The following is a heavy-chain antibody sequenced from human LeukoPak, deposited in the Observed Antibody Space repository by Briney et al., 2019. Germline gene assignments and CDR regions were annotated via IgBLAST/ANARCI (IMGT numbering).Heavy chain of an antibody. V-gene: IGHV3-73*01. Sequence: GGSLRLSXAASGFTFRGSAMHWVRQASGKGLEWVGRIRSKANSYATAYAASVKGRFTISRDDSKNTAYLQMNSLKTEDTAVYYCTRAHYDSSGYYLNWGQGTLVTVSS. CDR1: GFTFRGSA. J-gene: IGHJ4*02. CDR2: IRSKANSYAT. CDR3: TRAHYDSSGYYLN. D-gene: IGHD3-22*01.